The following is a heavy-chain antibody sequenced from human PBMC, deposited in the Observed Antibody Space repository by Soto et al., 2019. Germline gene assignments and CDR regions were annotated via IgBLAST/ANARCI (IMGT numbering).Heavy chain of an antibody. Sequence: SETLSLTSPVSGFYISSSSYYWGWIRQPPGKGLEWIGSIYYSGSTYYNPSLKSRVTMSVDTSKNQFSLKLSSVTAADTAVYYCARHWSGTDYWGQGTLVTVSS. CDR1: GFYISSSSYY. J-gene: IGHJ4*02. D-gene: IGHD3-3*01. CDR2: IYYSGST. V-gene: IGHV4-39*01. CDR3: ARHWSGTDY.